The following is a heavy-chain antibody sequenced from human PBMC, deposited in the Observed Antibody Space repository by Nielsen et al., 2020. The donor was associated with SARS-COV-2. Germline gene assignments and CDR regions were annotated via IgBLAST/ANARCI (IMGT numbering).Heavy chain of an antibody. CDR3: ARERVGGITIFGVVTRYGMDV. CDR1: GGSISSGGYY. V-gene: IGHV4-61*08. Sequence: SETLSLTCTVSGGSISSGGYYWSWIRQPPGKGLEWIGEISHGGSTRYNPSLKSRVTMSVDTSKNQFSLKLSSVTAADTALYYCARERVGGITIFGVVTRYGMDVWGQGTTVTVSS. D-gene: IGHD3-3*01. CDR2: ISHGGST. J-gene: IGHJ6*02.